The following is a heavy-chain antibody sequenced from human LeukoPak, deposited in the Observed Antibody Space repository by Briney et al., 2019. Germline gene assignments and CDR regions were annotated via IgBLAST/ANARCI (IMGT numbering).Heavy chain of an antibody. Sequence: GASVKVSCKASGYTFTGYYMHWVRQAPGQGLEWMGWINPNSGGTNYAQKLQGRVTMTTDTSTSTAYMELRSLRSDDTAVYYCARDQDYYDSSGYRKYYYGMDVWGQGTTVTVSS. V-gene: IGHV1-2*02. CDR3: ARDQDYYDSSGYRKYYYGMDV. J-gene: IGHJ6*02. CDR2: INPNSGGT. CDR1: GYTFTGYY. D-gene: IGHD3-22*01.